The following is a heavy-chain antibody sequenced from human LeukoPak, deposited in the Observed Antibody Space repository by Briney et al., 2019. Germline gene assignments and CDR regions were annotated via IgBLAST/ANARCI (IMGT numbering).Heavy chain of an antibody. CDR3: ARDVSWRIDY. J-gene: IGHJ4*02. CDR2: TYYRSRWYY. CDR1: GDSVSSNIAA. Sequence: PSQTLSPTCAISGDSVSSNIAAWNWIRQSPSRGLEWLGRTYYRSRWYYDYALSVRSRITINPDTSKNQFSLQLNSVTPEDTAVYYCARDVSWRIDYWGQGTLVTVSS. V-gene: IGHV6-1*01. D-gene: IGHD6-13*01.